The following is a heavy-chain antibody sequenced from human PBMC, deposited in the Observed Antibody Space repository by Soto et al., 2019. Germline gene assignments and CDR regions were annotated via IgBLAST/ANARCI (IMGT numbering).Heavy chain of an antibody. CDR2: INPSGGGT. CDR3: ARVRYSTGWYDY. D-gene: IGHD6-19*01. J-gene: IGHJ4*02. Sequence: VKVYCKASGYTCPNYNMHWVRQAPGQGLEWMGVINPSGGGTSYAQKFQGRVTMTRDTSTSTVSMELSSLRFDDTAVYSCARVRYSTGWYDYWGQGTLVTVSS. V-gene: IGHV1-46*01. CDR1: GYTCPNYN.